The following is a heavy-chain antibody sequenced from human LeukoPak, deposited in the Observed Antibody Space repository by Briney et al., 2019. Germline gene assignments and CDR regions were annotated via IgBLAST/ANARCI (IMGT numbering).Heavy chain of an antibody. CDR2: ISSSSSYI. J-gene: IGHJ4*02. CDR3: AVVGATMERFDY. V-gene: IGHV3-21*01. Sequence: PGGSLRLSCVVAGFPFYNYWMSWVRQAPGKGLEWVSSISSSSSYIYYADSVKGRFTISRDNAKNSLYLQMNSLRAEDTAVYYCAVVGATMERFDYWGQGTLVTVSS. CDR1: GFPFYNYW. D-gene: IGHD1-26*01.